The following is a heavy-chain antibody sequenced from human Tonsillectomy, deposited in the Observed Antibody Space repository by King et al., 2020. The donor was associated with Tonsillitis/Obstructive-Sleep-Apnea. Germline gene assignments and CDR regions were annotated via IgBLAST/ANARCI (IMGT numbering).Heavy chain of an antibody. Sequence: VQLVQSGAEVKKPGASVKVSCKASAYTFTGYYMHWVRQAPGQGLEWMGWIKPNSGVTKYAQKFQGRVTMTRDTSTSTAYMELSRLRSDDTAIYYCARSYSGLDYWGQGTLVTVSS. CDR1: AYTFTGYY. CDR3: ARSYSGLDY. V-gene: IGHV1-2*02. CDR2: IKPNSGVT. J-gene: IGHJ4*02. D-gene: IGHD3-10*01.